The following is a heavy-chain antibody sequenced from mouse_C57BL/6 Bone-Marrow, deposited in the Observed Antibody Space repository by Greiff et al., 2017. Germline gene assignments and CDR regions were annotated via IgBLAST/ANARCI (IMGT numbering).Heavy chain of an antibody. D-gene: IGHD2-1*01. CDR2: IDPEIGDT. V-gene: IGHV14-4*01. J-gene: IGHJ2*01. CDR1: GFNIKDDY. CDR3: SSLDGNYFDF. Sequence: VQLQQSGAELVRPGASVKLSCTASGFNIKDDYIHWVKQRPEQGLEWIGWIDPEIGDTEYASKFQAKATITSDTSSNTAYLLLSSLTSEDTAVYYCSSLDGNYFDFWGQGTPLTVAS.